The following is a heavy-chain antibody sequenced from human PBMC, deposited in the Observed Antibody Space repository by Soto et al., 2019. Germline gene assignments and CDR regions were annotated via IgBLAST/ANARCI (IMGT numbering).Heavy chain of an antibody. Sequence: QVQLQESGTGLVKPSETLSLTCAVSGGSISTSNWWGWVRQPPGKGLEWIGEIYHSGRNNYNPSLKSRVTISVDKSKNQFSLKLSAVTAADTAVYYCASRAFYDSSGYYDYWGQGTLVTVSS. J-gene: IGHJ4*02. D-gene: IGHD3-22*01. CDR2: IYHSGRN. V-gene: IGHV4-4*02. CDR3: ASRAFYDSSGYYDY. CDR1: GGSISTSNW.